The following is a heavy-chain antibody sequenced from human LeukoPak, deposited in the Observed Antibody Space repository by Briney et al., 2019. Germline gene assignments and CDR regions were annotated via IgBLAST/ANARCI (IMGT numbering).Heavy chain of an antibody. Sequence: GASVKVSCKASGYTFTNYDINWVRQATGQGLEGMGWMNPNSGNTGSAQKFQGRVMMTRDISISTAYMELSSLRSEDTAVYYCARGPTYDLWSGDSYSYYYMDVWGKGTTVAVSS. J-gene: IGHJ6*03. CDR3: ARGPTYDLWSGDSYSYYYMDV. V-gene: IGHV1-8*01. CDR2: MNPNSGNT. D-gene: IGHD3-3*01. CDR1: GYTFTNYD.